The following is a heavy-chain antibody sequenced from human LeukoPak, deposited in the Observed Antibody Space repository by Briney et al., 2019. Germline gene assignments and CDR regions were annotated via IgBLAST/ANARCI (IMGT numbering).Heavy chain of an antibody. V-gene: IGHV4-61*01. J-gene: IGHJ4*02. CDR3: ARDRLSSGWYSGFDY. CDR1: GGSISGSSYY. Sequence: KTSETLSLTCTISGGSISGSSYYWGWIRQPPGKGLEWIGYIYYSGSTNYNPSLKSRVTISVDTSKNQFSLKLSSVTAADTAVYYCARDRLSSGWYSGFDYWGQGTLVTVSS. CDR2: IYYSGST. D-gene: IGHD6-19*01.